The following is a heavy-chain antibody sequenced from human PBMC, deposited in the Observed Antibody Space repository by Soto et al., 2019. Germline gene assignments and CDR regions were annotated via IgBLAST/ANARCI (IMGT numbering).Heavy chain of an antibody. J-gene: IGHJ4*02. CDR1: GYTFTSYG. Sequence: ASVKVSCKASGYTFTSYGISWVRQAPGQWLEWMGLISVYNGNTIYAQKLQGRVTMTTDNSKNMLYLQMNSLRADDTAVYYCASLDYSSSRYWGRGTLVTVSS. V-gene: IGHV1-18*04. CDR3: ASLDYSSSRY. D-gene: IGHD6-13*01. CDR2: ISVYNGNT.